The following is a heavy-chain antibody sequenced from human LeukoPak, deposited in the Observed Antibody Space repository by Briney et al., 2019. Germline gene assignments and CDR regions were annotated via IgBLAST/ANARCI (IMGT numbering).Heavy chain of an antibody. CDR3: AKRTIFGVHNWIDP. Sequence: SSETLSLTCTVSGGSISSYYWSWIRQPPGKGLEWIGYIYYSGSTNYNPSLKSRVTISVDTSKNQFSLKLSSVTAADTAVYYCAKRTIFGVHNWIDPWGQGTLVTVSS. CDR1: GGSISSYY. CDR2: IYYSGST. J-gene: IGHJ5*02. D-gene: IGHD3-3*01. V-gene: IGHV4-59*01.